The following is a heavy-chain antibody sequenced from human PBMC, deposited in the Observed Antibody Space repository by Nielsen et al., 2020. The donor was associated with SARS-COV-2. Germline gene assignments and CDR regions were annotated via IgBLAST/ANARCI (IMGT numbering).Heavy chain of an antibody. V-gene: IGHV1-2*06. J-gene: IGHJ6*02. CDR1: GYTFTGYY. Sequence: ASVKVSCKASGYTFTGYYMHWVRQAPGQGLEWMGRINPNSGGTNYAQKFQGRVTMTRDTSISTAYMELSRLRPEDTAVYYCARGGAYGSGSYYNSLNYYYYGMDVWGQGTTVTVSS. CDR2: INPNSGGT. D-gene: IGHD3-10*01. CDR3: ARGGAYGSGSYYNSLNYYYYGMDV.